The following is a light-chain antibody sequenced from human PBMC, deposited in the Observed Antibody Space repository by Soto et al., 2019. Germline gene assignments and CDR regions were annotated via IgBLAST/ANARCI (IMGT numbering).Light chain of an antibody. J-gene: IGLJ3*02. CDR1: SSDVGGYNY. CDR2: EVT. V-gene: IGLV2-8*01. CDR3: SLYAASNNFYFV. Sequence: QSALTQPPSASGSPGQSVTISCTGTSSDVGGYNYVSWYQQYPGRAPKLMIYEVTKRPSGVPDRFSGSKSGNTASLTVSGLQAEDEADYYSSLYAASNNFYFVFGGGTQLTVL.